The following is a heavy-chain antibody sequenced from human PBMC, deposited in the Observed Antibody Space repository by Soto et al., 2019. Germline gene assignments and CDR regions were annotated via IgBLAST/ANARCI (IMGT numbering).Heavy chain of an antibody. CDR2: ISSSGGGT. J-gene: IGHJ5*02. Sequence: EVQLLESGGGLVQSGGSLRLSCAASGFTFSSYAMSWVRQAPGKGLEWVSTISSSGGGTFYADSVKGRFTVSRDNSQNTVYLQVNSLRADDTAVYYCARGSNSAWFDPWGQGTLVTVSS. V-gene: IGHV3-23*01. CDR3: ARGSNSAWFDP. CDR1: GFTFSSYA. D-gene: IGHD2-15*01.